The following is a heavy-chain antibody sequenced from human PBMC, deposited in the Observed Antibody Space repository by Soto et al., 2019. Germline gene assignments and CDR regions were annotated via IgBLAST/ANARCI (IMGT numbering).Heavy chain of an antibody. CDR1: GFILTDYY. Sequence: GGSLRLSCAASGFILTDYYMSWIRQAPGRGLEWVSYISTDGSGKYYADSVKGRFTISRDNADNSLFLQMNSLRAEDTAVYYCARLVTTAAAGTVDYWGQGTQVTVSS. V-gene: IGHV3-11*01. D-gene: IGHD6-13*01. J-gene: IGHJ4*02. CDR2: ISTDGSGK. CDR3: ARLVTTAAAGTVDY.